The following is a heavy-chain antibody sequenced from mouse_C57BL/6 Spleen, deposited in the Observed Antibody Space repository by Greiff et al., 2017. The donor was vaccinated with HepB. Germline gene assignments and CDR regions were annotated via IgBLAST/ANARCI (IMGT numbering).Heavy chain of an antibody. J-gene: IGHJ3*01. D-gene: IGHD4-1*01. CDR2: IHPNSGST. CDR3: AREGLGPFAY. V-gene: IGHV1-64*01. Sequence: QVQLQQPGAELVKPGASVKLSCKASGYTFTSYWMHWVKQRPGQGLEWIGMIHPNSGSTNYNERFKSKATLTVDKSSSTAYMQLSSLTSEDSAVYYCAREGLGPFAYWGQGTLVTVSA. CDR1: GYTFTSYW.